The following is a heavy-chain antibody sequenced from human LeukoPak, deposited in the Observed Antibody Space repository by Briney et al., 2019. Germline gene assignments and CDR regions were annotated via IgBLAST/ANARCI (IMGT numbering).Heavy chain of an antibody. CDR3: AKRYSSSWYYFDY. Sequence: GGSLGLSCAASGFTFSSYAMSWVRQAPGKGLEWVSAISGSGGRTYYADSVKGRFTISRDNSKNTLYLQVNSLRAEDTAVYYCAKRYSSSWYYFDYWGQGTLVTVSS. CDR2: ISGSGGRT. V-gene: IGHV3-23*01. J-gene: IGHJ4*02. D-gene: IGHD6-13*01. CDR1: GFTFSSYA.